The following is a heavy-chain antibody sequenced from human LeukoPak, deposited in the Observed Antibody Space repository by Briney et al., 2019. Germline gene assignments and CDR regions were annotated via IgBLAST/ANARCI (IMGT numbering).Heavy chain of an antibody. D-gene: IGHD6-19*01. CDR1: GFTFSSYA. CDR2: ISGSGGST. CDR3: AKALYSSGWHGKYYFDY. J-gene: IGHJ4*02. V-gene: IGHV3-23*01. Sequence: PGGSLRLSCAASGFTFSSYAMSWVRQAPGKGLEWVSAISGSGGSTYYADSVKGRFTISRDNSKNTLYLQMNSLSAEDTAVYYCAKALYSSGWHGKYYFDYWGQGTLATVSS.